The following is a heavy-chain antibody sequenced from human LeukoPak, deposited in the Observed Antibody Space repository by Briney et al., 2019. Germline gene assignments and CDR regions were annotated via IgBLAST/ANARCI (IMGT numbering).Heavy chain of an antibody. CDR2: ISYDGSNK. J-gene: IGHJ4*02. V-gene: IGHV3-30-3*01. CDR3: ARELGSSGYYFDY. D-gene: IGHD3-22*01. CDR1: GFTFSSYA. Sequence: GRSLRLSCAASGFTFSSYAMHWVRQAPGKGLEWVAVISYDGSNKYYADSVNGRFTISRDNSKNTLYLQMNSLRAEDTAVYYCARELGSSGYYFDYWGQGTLVTVSS.